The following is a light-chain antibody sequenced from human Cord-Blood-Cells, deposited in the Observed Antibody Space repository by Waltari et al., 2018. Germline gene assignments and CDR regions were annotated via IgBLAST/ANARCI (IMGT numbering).Light chain of an antibody. CDR3: SSYTSSSTWV. CDR2: DVS. Sequence: QSALTQPASVSGSPGQSITISFTGTSSAVWGYKYVSWYQQHPGKAPKLMIYDVSNRPSGVSNRFSGSKSGNTASLTISGLRAEDEADYYCSSYTSSSTWVFGGGTKLTVL. CDR1: SSAVWGYKY. J-gene: IGLJ3*02. V-gene: IGLV2-14*03.